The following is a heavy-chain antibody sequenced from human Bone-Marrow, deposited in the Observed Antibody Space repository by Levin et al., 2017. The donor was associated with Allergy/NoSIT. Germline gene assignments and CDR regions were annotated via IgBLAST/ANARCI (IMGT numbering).Heavy chain of an antibody. CDR2: IKQDGSEK. Sequence: GGSLRLSCAASGFTFSSYWMSWVRQAPGKGLEWVANIKQDGSEKYYVDSVKGRFTISRDNAKNSLYLQMNSLRAEDTAVYYCARDQLFYGSYIYYYYGMDVWGQGTTVTVAS. J-gene: IGHJ6*02. D-gene: IGHD3-10*01. CDR1: GFTFSSYW. V-gene: IGHV3-7*04. CDR3: ARDQLFYGSYIYYYYGMDV.